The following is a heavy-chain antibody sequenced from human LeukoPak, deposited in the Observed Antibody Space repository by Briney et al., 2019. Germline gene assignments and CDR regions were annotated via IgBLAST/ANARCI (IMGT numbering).Heavy chain of an antibody. D-gene: IGHD2-15*01. CDR2: IIPIFGTA. CDR1: PGTLSSYV. V-gene: IGHV1-69*13. Sequence: SVTVSCKASPGTLSSYVSSWVLQAPEQGLKWMGGIIPIFGTANYAQKFQGRVTITADESTSTAYMELSSLRSEDTAVYYCARGGVVAASPYYFDYWGQGTLVTVSS. J-gene: IGHJ4*02. CDR3: ARGGVVAASPYYFDY.